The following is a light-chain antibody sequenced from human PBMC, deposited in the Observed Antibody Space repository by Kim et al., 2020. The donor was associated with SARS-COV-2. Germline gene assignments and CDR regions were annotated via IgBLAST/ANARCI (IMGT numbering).Light chain of an antibody. V-gene: IGKV1-5*03. J-gene: IGKJ1*01. CDR1: QSISSW. CDR2: KAS. Sequence: VGDRVTITCRASQSISSWLAWYQQKPGKAPKLLIYKASSLEGGVPSRFSGSGSGTEFTLTISSLQPDDFATYYCQQYNSYSPTWTFGQGTKVDIK. CDR3: QQYNSYSPTWT.